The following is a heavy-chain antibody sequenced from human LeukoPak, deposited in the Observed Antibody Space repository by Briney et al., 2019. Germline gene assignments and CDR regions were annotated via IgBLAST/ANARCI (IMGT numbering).Heavy chain of an antibody. V-gene: IGHV1-58*01. CDR1: GFIFNSSA. CDR3: AAGIRYFDWLPDQHFDY. Sequence: SVEVSCKASGFIFNSSAVQWVRQARGQRLEWIGWIVVGSGNTNYEQKFQERVTITRDMSTSTAYMELSSLRSEDTAVYYCAAGIRYFDWLPDQHFDYWGQGTLVTVSS. CDR2: IVVGSGNT. J-gene: IGHJ4*02. D-gene: IGHD3-9*01.